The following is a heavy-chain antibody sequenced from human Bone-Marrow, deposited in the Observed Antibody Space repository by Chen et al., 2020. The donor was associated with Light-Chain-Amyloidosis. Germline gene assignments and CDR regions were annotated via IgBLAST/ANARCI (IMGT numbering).Heavy chain of an antibody. CDR1: GYTFTGYH. CDR3: ARGLHCSNTNCYLEFYYNAMDV. J-gene: IGHJ6*02. CDR2: INPNSDST. V-gene: IGHV1-2*02. D-gene: IGHD2-2*01. Sequence: QVQLVQSGAEVKKPGASVKVSCEASGYTFTGYHMHWVRQAPGQGIEWMGWINPNSDSTIYAQKFQGRVTMTRDTSISTVYMELSRLRSDDTAVYYCARGLHCSNTNCYLEFYYNAMDVWGQGTTVTVSS.